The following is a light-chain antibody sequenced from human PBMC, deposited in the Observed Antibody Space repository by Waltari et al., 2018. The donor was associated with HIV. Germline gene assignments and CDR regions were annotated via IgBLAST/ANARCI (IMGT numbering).Light chain of an antibody. V-gene: IGLV1-44*01. CDR2: RNH. CDR3: AAWDASLHVV. Sequence: QSVLTQPPSASGTLGQGVTISCFGSTSNIGTNTVNWYQHLPGAAPKLIIFRNHQRPSGVPDRFSGSQSCTSAFLTITGLLSGDEATYYCAAWDASLHVVFGGGTQLTVL. CDR1: TSNIGTNT. J-gene: IGLJ2*01.